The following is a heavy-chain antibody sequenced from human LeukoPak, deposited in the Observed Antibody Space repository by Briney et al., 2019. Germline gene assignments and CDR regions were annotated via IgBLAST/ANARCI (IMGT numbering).Heavy chain of an antibody. J-gene: IGHJ4*02. CDR3: ANPTGAPNPNGDY. CDR1: GFTFSRYS. D-gene: IGHD1-1*01. Sequence: GGSLRLSCAASGFTFSRYSMSWVRQPAGNGLEWVSAISGSGGSTYYADSGKDRFTISRDNSKNTLYLQMNSLRAEDTAVYSCANPTGAPNPNGDYWGQGTLVTVSS. CDR2: ISGSGGST. V-gene: IGHV3-23*01.